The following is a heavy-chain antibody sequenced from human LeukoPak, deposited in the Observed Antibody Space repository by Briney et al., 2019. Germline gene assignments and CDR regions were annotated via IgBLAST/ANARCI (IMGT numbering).Heavy chain of an antibody. Sequence: PGGSLRLSCAASGFTFSSYAMSWVRQAPGKGLEWVSAISGGGSTYYADFVKGRFTISRDKSKNTLYLQMNSLRAEDTAVYYCANLDYYDTELDYWGQGTLVTVSS. V-gene: IGHV3-23*01. J-gene: IGHJ4*02. D-gene: IGHD3-22*01. CDR2: ISGGGST. CDR1: GFTFSSYA. CDR3: ANLDYYDTELDY.